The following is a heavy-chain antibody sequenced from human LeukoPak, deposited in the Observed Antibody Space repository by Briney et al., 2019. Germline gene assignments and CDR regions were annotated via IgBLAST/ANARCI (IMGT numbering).Heavy chain of an antibody. D-gene: IGHD1-26*01. J-gene: IGHJ3*02. CDR3: ARATREWELVSNGFDI. Sequence: SVKVSCKTSGGTFTTYGINWVRQAPGQGLEWMGGIIPIFDTPNYAQKFQGRVTITADKSTSTAYMELSSLRSEDTAVYYCARATREWELVSNGFDIWGQGTMVTVSS. V-gene: IGHV1-69*06. CDR1: GGTFTTYG. CDR2: IIPIFDTP.